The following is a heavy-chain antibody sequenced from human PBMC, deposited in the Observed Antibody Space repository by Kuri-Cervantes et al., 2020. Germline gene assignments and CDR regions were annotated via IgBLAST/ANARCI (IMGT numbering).Heavy chain of an antibody. CDR3: ARAAVDTAMVNEDY. CDR2: ISYDGSNK. D-gene: IGHD5-18*01. CDR1: GFTFSSYA. J-gene: IGHJ4*02. V-gene: IGHV3-30-3*01. Sequence: GESLKISCAASGFTFSSYAMHWVRQAPGKGLEWVAVISYDGSNKYYADSVKGRFTISRDNSKNTLYLQMNSLRAEDTAVYYCARAAVDTAMVNEDYWGQGTLVTVSS.